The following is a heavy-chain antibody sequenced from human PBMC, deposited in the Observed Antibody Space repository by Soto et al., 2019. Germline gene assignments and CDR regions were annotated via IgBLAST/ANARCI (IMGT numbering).Heavy chain of an antibody. CDR3: ARPSPDYYYGMDV. D-gene: IGHD6-6*01. CDR1: GGSISSSSYY. Sequence: SETLSLTCTVSGGSISSSSYYWGWIRQPPGKGLEWTGSIYYSGSTYYNPSLKSRVTISVDTSKNQFSLKLSSVTAADTAVYYCARPSPDYYYGMDVWGQGTTVTVSS. V-gene: IGHV4-39*01. J-gene: IGHJ6*02. CDR2: IYYSGST.